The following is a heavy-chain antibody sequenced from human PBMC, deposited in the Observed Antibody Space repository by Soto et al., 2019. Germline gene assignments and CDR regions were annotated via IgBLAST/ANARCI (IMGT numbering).Heavy chain of an antibody. CDR3: ARGLTDYYYYYYMDV. V-gene: IGHV4-4*02. Sequence: SETLSLTCAVSSGSISSSNWWSWVRQPPGKGLEWIGEIYHSGSTNYNPSLKSRVTISVDKSKNQFSLKLSSVTAADTAVYYCARGLTDYYYYYYMDVWGKGTTVTVSS. CDR1: SGSISSSNW. CDR2: IYHSGST. J-gene: IGHJ6*03. D-gene: IGHD3-9*01.